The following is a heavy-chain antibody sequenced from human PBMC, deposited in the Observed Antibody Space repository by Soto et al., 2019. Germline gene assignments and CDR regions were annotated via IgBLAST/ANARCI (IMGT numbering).Heavy chain of an antibody. CDR1: GFTFSSYA. D-gene: IGHD3-22*01. CDR2: IRGSGGST. V-gene: IGHV3-23*01. CDR3: AKARARYYDSSGYYPFDY. J-gene: IGHJ4*02. Sequence: EVPLLESGGGLVQPGGSLRLSCAASGFTFSSYAMSWVRQAPGKGLEWVSGIRGSGGSTYYADSVKGRFTISRDNSKNTLYLQMNSLRAEDTAVYYCAKARARYYDSSGYYPFDYWGQGTLVTVSS.